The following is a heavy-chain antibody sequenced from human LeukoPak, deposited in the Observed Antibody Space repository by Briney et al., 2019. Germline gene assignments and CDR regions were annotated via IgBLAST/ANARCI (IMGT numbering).Heavy chain of an antibody. V-gene: IGHV3-7*03. CDR1: GFIFCNYW. CDR3: AREINSAQEDAFDI. Sequence: GGSLRLSCAASGFIFCNYWMSWVRQAPGKGLVWVADIKLDGSKMYYVDSVKGRFTISRDNAKNSLYLQMNSLRSDDTAVYYCAREINSAQEDAFDIWGQGTMVTVSS. J-gene: IGHJ3*02. D-gene: IGHD6-6*01. CDR2: IKLDGSKM.